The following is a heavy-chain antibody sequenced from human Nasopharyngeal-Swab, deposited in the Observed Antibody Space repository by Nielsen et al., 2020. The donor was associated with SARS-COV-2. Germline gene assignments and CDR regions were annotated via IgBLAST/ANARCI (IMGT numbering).Heavy chain of an antibody. J-gene: IGHJ3*02. Sequence: GESLKISCAASGFTVLLPSLLLLCQAPGKGLEWVSVIYSGGSTYYADSVKGRFTISRHNSKNTLYLQMNSLRAEDTAVYYCASIIQLWFAFDIWGQGTMVTVSS. V-gene: IGHV3-53*04. CDR3: ASIIQLWFAFDI. D-gene: IGHD5-18*01. CDR2: IYSGGST. CDR1: GFTVLLPS.